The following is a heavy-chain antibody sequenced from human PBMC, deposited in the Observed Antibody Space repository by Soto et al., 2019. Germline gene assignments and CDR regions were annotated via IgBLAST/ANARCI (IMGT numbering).Heavy chain of an antibody. CDR2: ISAYNGNT. CDR3: AREIFGVVTQTRGSTFDFGH. J-gene: IGHJ4*02. CDR1: GYTFTSYG. Sequence: ASLKVSCKASGYTFTSYGISWVRQAPGQGLEWMGWISAYNGNTNYAQKLQGRVTMTTDTSTSTAYMELRSLRSDDTAVYYCAREIFGVVTQTRGSTFDFGHWGQGTLVTVSS. D-gene: IGHD3-3*01. V-gene: IGHV1-18*01.